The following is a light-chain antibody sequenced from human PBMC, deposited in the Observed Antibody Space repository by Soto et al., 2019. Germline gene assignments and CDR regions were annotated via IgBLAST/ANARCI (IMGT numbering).Light chain of an antibody. CDR1: ISDVVGYNY. CDR2: EAT. Sequence: QSALTQPPSASGSPGQSVTISCTGTISDVVGYNYVSWYQQHPGKAPKLVIYEATKRPSGVPDRFSGSKSGNTASLTVSGLQAEDEADYYCSSYAGSNNLVFGGGTKLTVL. J-gene: IGLJ3*02. CDR3: SSYAGSNNLV. V-gene: IGLV2-8*01.